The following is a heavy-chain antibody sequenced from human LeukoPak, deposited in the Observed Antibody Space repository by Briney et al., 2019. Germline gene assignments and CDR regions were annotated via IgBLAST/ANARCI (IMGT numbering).Heavy chain of an antibody. Sequence: ASVKVSCKASGYTFTSYGFSWVRQAPGQGLEWMGWISAYNGDTNYAQKVQGRVTMTTDTSTSTVYMELRSLRSDDTAIYYCARDIVSGPPFDYWGQGTLVTVSS. CDR1: GYTFTSYG. CDR3: ARDIVSGPPFDY. J-gene: IGHJ4*02. V-gene: IGHV1-18*01. CDR2: ISAYNGDT. D-gene: IGHD2-15*01.